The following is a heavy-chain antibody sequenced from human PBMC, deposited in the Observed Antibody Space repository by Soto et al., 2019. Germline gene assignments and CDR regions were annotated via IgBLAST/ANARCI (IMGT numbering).Heavy chain of an antibody. V-gene: IGHV2-5*02. J-gene: IGHJ4*02. CDR3: ARYTVTAYYFDY. D-gene: IGHD4-17*01. CDR2: IYWDDDK. Sequence: QITLKESGPTLVKPTQTLTLTCTFSGFSLSTSGVGVGWIRQPPGKALEWLALIYWDDDKRYSPSLKSRLTITKDTSKTQVVLTMTNMDPVDTATYYCARYTVTAYYFDYWGQGTLVTVSS. CDR1: GFSLSTSGVG.